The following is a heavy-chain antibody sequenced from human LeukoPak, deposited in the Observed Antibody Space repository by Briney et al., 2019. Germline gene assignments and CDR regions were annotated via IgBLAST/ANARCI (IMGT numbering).Heavy chain of an antibody. V-gene: IGHV1-2*02. D-gene: IGHD5-12*01. CDR2: INPNSGGT. CDR1: GYTFTGYY. J-gene: IGHJ4*02. CDR3: AKNPYEYYFDY. Sequence: ASVKVSCKASGYTFTGYYMHWVRQAPGQGLEWMGWINPNSGGTNYAQKFQGRVTMTRDTSINTAYMELSRLRTDDTAVYYCAKNPYEYYFDYWGQGTLVTVSS.